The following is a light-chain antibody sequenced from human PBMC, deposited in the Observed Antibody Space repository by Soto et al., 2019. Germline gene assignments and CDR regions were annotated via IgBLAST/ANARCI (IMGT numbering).Light chain of an antibody. CDR1: HDISDY. CDR3: QQYDNLICT. J-gene: IGKJ3*01. Sequence: DITMTQSPSSLSASIGDRVTITCQASHDISDYLNWYHQKPGKAPELLIYDASNLQTGVPSRFSGRGSVTNFFLTISGLQPEDIGTYYCQQYDNLICTFGPGTKV. CDR2: DAS. V-gene: IGKV1-33*01.